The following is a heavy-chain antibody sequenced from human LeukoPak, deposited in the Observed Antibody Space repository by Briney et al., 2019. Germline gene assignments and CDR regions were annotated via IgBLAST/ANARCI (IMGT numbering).Heavy chain of an antibody. D-gene: IGHD1-14*01. V-gene: IGHV3-23*01. Sequence: PGGSLRLSCAASGFTFSSCAMNWVRQAPGKGLKWVSGFRGSGAATFYADSVKGRFTISRDNSKNTLYLQMNRLRAEDTAVYYCAADNQQIAVWGQGTLVTVSS. J-gene: IGHJ4*02. CDR2: FRGSGAAT. CDR1: GFTFSSCA. CDR3: AADNQQIAV.